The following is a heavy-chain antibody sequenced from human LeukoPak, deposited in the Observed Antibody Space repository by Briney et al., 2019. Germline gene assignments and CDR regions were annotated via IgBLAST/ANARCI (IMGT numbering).Heavy chain of an antibody. CDR3: ARGLRQLVRSWHY. J-gene: IGHJ4*02. Sequence: SETLSLTCAVYGGSFSDYWWTWIRQPPGKGLEWIGEINHRGSTNYNPSLKSRVTISVDTSKNQFSLKLSSVTAADTAVYYCARGLRQLVRSWHYWGQGTLVTVSS. V-gene: IGHV4-34*01. D-gene: IGHD6-6*01. CDR1: GGSFSDYW. CDR2: INHRGST.